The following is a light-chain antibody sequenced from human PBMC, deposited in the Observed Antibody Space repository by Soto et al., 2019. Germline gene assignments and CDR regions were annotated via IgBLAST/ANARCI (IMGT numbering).Light chain of an antibody. V-gene: IGKV3D-15*01. J-gene: IGKJ4*01. CDR2: GAS. CDR3: QQYNDRPLT. Sequence: ENVLTQSPGTLSLSPGERATLSCRASQSVDSNLAWYQQKPGQTPRLLIYGASTRPTGIPARFSGSGSGTEFTLTISSLQSEDYAVYYCQQYNDRPLTFGGGTKVDIK. CDR1: QSVDSN.